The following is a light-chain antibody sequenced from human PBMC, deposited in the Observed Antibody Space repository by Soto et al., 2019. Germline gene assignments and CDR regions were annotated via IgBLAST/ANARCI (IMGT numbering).Light chain of an antibody. CDR1: NFGSKG. CDR2: DDS. J-gene: IGLJ2*01. Sequence: SYELTQPLSVSVAPGQTARITCGGNNFGSKGVHWYQQRPGQAPVLVVSDDSDRASGIPERFSGSHSGHTATLTISRVEAGDDADYYCQVWDSSTDHEVIFGGGTKLTVL. CDR3: QVWDSSTDHEVI. V-gene: IGLV3-21*02.